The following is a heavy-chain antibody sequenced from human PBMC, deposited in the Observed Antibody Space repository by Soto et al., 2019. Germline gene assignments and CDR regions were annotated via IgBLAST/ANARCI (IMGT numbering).Heavy chain of an antibody. J-gene: IGHJ5*02. D-gene: IGHD6-6*01. CDR1: GGSITSSYY. CDR2: IFHTGTT. Sequence: PSETLSLTCDVSGGSITSSYYWNWVRRPPGKGLEWIGEIFHTGTTNYNPSLESRVTISVDDSKNQFSLNLASVTAADTAVYYCARAPIAPRWFDPWGQGTLVTVSS. CDR3: ARAPIAPRWFDP. V-gene: IGHV4-4*02.